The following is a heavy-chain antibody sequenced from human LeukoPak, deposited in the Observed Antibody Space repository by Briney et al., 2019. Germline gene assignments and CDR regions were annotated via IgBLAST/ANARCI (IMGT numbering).Heavy chain of an antibody. CDR2: LGSAGDK. Sequence: GGSLRLSCAASGFTLSDYDIHWVRQAIGKGLDWVSGLGSAGDKYHAGSERGRFTISREDAENSVYLQMNGLRPEDTAIYYCAKEGFDSWGQGTLVTVSS. V-gene: IGHV3-13*01. CDR3: AKEGFDS. J-gene: IGHJ4*02. CDR1: GFTLSDYD.